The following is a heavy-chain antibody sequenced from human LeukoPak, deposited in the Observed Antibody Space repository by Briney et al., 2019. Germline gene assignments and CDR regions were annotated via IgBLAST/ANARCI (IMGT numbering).Heavy chain of an antibody. CDR1: GGSISSYY. J-gene: IGHJ4*02. V-gene: IGHV4-59*01. Sequence: SETLSLTCTVSGGSISSYYWSWIRQPPGKGLEWIGYIYYSGSTNYNPSLKSRVTISVDTSKNQFSLKLSSVTAADTAVYYCARDLAENYFGYWGQGTLVTVSS. CDR2: IYYSGST. CDR3: ARDLAENYFGY. D-gene: IGHD3-16*01.